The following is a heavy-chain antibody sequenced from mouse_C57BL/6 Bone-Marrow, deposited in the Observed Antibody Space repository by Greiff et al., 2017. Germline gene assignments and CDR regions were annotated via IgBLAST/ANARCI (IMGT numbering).Heavy chain of an antibody. CDR1: GYTFTSYW. CDR2: IHPNSGST. J-gene: IGHJ2*01. V-gene: IGHV1-64*01. CDR3: ARWLYVYPFDY. D-gene: IGHD2-3*01. Sequence: QVQLKQSGAELVKPGASVKLSCKASGYTFTSYWMHWVKQRPGQGLEWIGIIHPNSGSTNYNEKFKSKATLTVDKSSSTAYMQLSSLTSEDSAVYYCARWLYVYPFDYWGQGTTRTVSS.